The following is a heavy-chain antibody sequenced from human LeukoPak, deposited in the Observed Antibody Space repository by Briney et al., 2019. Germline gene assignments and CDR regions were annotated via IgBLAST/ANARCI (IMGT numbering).Heavy chain of an antibody. Sequence: GGSLRLSCEASEFTFSNYGMHWVRQAPGKGLEWVAVISYDGSNKYYADSVKGRFTISRDNSKNTLYLQMNSLRAEDTAVYYCAKDFTLRYFDWLLPKDYYYYYGMDVWGQGTTVTVSS. CDR3: AKDFTLRYFDWLLPKDYYYYYGMDV. CDR1: EFTFSNYG. CDR2: ISYDGSNK. V-gene: IGHV3-30*18. J-gene: IGHJ6*02. D-gene: IGHD3-9*01.